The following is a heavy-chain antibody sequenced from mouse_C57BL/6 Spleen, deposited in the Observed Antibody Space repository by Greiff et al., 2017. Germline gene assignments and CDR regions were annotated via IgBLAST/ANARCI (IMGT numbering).Heavy chain of an antibody. V-gene: IGHV1-52*01. J-gene: IGHJ2*01. CDR3: ARSMVTAIDY. D-gene: IGHD2-2*01. CDR1: GYTFTSYW. CDR2: IDPSDSDT. Sequence: QVQLQQPGAELVRPGSSVKLSCKASGYTFTSYWMHWVKQRPIQGLEWIGNIDPSDSDTHYNQKFKDKATLTVDKSSSTAYMQLSSLTSEDSAVYYCARSMVTAIDYWGQGTTLTVSS.